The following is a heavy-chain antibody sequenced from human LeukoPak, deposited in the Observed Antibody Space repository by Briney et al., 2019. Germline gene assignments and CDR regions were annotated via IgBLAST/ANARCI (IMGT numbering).Heavy chain of an antibody. J-gene: IGHJ4*02. V-gene: IGHV4-31*03. CDR3: TRSSRSGYDIFDC. D-gene: IGHD5-12*01. Sequence: PSQTLSLTCTVSGGSISSGASYWSWIRQLPGKGLEWIGYIYHSGSTYYNPSLKSRVSISLDTSKNQVSLNLTSVTAADTAVYYCTRSSRSGYDIFDCWGQGTLVTVSS. CDR2: IYHSGST. CDR1: GGSISSGASY.